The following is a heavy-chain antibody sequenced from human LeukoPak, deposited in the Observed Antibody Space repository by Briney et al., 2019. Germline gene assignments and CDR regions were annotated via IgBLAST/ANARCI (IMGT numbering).Heavy chain of an antibody. CDR3: ARDPIRYFDWLSPGDASDI. CDR2: ISGYNGTT. J-gene: IGHJ3*02. V-gene: IGHV1-18*01. D-gene: IGHD3-9*01. Sequence: ASVKVSCKASGYIFTSFGISWVRQAPGQGLEWMGWISGYNGTTNYAQNLQDRVTMTTDTSTSTAYMELRSLRSDDTAVYFCARDPIRYFDWLSPGDASDIWGQGTMVTVSS. CDR1: GYIFTSFG.